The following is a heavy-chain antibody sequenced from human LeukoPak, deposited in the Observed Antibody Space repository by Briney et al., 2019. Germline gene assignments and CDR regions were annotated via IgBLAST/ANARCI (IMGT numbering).Heavy chain of an antibody. V-gene: IGHV3-23*01. Sequence: GGSLRLSCAASGFTFSSYAMSWVRQAPGKGLEWVSAISGSGGSTYYADSVKGRFTISRDNSKNTLYLQMNSLRAEDTAVYHCAKATDYYDSSGYYPDWFDPWGQGTLVTVSS. CDR2: ISGSGGST. J-gene: IGHJ5*02. CDR3: AKATDYYDSSGYYPDWFDP. D-gene: IGHD3-22*01. CDR1: GFTFSSYA.